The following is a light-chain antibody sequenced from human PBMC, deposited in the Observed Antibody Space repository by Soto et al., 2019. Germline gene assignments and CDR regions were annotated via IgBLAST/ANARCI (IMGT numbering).Light chain of an antibody. J-gene: IGLJ1*01. CDR3: KSYAGSNSYV. CDR2: EVV. Sequence: QSALTQPPSSTGAPGQSFTISCTAAKNHVGLYDFVSWYQNHPGKAPRLLIYEVVQRPSGVPDRFSGSKSGNTASLTVSGLQAADEADYFCKSYAGSNSYVFGSGTKVTVL. CDR1: KNHVGLYDF. V-gene: IGLV2-8*01.